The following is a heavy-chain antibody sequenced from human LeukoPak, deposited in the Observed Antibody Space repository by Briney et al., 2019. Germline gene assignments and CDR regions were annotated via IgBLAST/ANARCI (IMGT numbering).Heavy chain of an antibody. CDR1: GYTFTSYG. J-gene: IGHJ4*02. Sequence: GASVKVSCKASGYTFTSYGISWVRQAPGQGLEWLGWISAYNGSTNYAQKLQGRVTMTTDTSTSTAYLELRSLRSDDTAVYYCARHGERIVGATYGYYFDYWGQGTLVTVSS. CDR3: ARHGERIVGATYGYYFDY. CDR2: ISAYNGST. V-gene: IGHV1-18*01. D-gene: IGHD1-26*01.